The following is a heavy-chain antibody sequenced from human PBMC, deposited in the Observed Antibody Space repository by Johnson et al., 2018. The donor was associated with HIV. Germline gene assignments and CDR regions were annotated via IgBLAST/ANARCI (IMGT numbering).Heavy chain of an antibody. J-gene: IGHJ3*02. CDR3: AKVHIAARWSDAFDI. D-gene: IGHD6-6*01. CDR1: GFTFSSYA. CDR2: ISSSGSTI. Sequence: QVQLVESGGGLVQPGGSLRLSCAASGFTFSSYAMHWVRQAPGKGLEYVSYISSSGSTIYYADSVKGRFTISRDNAKNTLFLQMNSLGAEDTAVYFCAKVHIAARWSDAFDIWGQGTMVTVSS. V-gene: IGHV3-64*04.